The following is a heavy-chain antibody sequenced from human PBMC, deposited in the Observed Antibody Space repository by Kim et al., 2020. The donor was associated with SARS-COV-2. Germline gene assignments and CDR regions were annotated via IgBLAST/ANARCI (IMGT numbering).Heavy chain of an antibody. V-gene: IGHV4-4*07. CDR2: CTSGRT. CDR3: ASALGH. Sequence: CTSGRTNYNPSRQSRVTMSVDMSKNQFSLKLSSVTAADTAVYYCASALGHWGQGTLVTVSS. J-gene: IGHJ4*02. D-gene: IGHD3-16*02.